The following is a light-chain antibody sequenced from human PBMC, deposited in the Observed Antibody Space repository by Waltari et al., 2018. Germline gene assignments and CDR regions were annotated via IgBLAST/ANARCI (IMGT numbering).Light chain of an antibody. J-gene: IGKJ4*01. Sequence: SVLTQSPGTLSLSPGERATLSCRASQSISSYLAWYQQKPGQAPRLLIYGGSSRATGIPDRFSGSGSGTDFTLTISRLEPEDFAVYYCQQYGSSPLSFGGGTKVEIK. V-gene: IGKV3-20*01. CDR3: QQYGSSPLS. CDR1: QSISSY. CDR2: GGS.